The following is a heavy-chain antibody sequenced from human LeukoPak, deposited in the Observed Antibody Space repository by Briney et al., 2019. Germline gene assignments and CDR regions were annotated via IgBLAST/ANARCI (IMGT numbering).Heavy chain of an antibody. J-gene: IGHJ4*02. D-gene: IGHD7-27*01. CDR2: IYYSGST. CDR1: GGSISSSSYY. V-gene: IGHV4-39*01. CDR3: ARRPRSSAGDFDY. Sequence: PSETLSLTCTVSGGSISSSSYYWGWIRQPPGKGLEWIGSIYYSGSTYYNPSLKSRVTISVDTSKNQFSLKLSSVTAADTAVYYCARRPRSSAGDFDYWGQGTLVTVSS.